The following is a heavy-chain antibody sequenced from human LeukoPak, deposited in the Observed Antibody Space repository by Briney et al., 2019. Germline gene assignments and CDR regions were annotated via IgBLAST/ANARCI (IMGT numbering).Heavy chain of an antibody. V-gene: IGHV1-2*02. CDR2: INPNSGGT. J-gene: IGHJ5*02. CDR3: ARDRPRGYSGYDS. Sequence: GASVKVSCKASGYTFTGYYMHWVRQAPGQGLEWMGWINPNSGGTNYAQKFQGRVTMARDTSISTAYMELSRLRSDDTAVYYCARDRPRGYSGYDSWGQGTLVTVSS. D-gene: IGHD5-12*01. CDR1: GYTFTGYY.